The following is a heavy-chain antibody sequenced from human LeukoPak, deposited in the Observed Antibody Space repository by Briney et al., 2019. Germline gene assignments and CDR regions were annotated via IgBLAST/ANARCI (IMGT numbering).Heavy chain of an antibody. D-gene: IGHD6-13*01. CDR3: ARDGAAAGTDY. V-gene: IGHV4-59*01. J-gene: IGHJ4*02. Sequence: PSETLSLTCTVSGGSINNYYWSWIRQPPEKGLEWIAYIYYTGGSTNYNPSLKSRVTISVDTSNNQFSLKLNSVTAADTAVYYCARDGAAAGTDYWGQGTLVTVSS. CDR1: GGSINNYY. CDR2: IYYTGGST.